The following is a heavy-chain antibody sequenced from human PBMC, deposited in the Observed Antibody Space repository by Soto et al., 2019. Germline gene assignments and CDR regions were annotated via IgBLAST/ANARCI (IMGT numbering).Heavy chain of an antibody. CDR3: ARIKWGLDYYNGMDV. Sequence: ASVKVSCRASGYSVSDYFIQWVRQAPGQGLEWVAWINPKTAATNYAKKFQGRVSLTWDTSFSTAYMEVTRLRPDDTAVYYCARIKWGLDYYNGMDVWGQGTTVTVSS. J-gene: IGHJ6*02. V-gene: IGHV1-2*02. CDR1: GYSVSDYF. D-gene: IGHD1-26*01. CDR2: INPKTAAT.